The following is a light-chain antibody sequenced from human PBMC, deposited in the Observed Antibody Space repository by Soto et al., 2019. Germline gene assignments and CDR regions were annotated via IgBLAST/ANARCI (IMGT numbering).Light chain of an antibody. J-gene: IGLJ1*01. CDR2: EVS. V-gene: IGLV2-14*01. CDR1: IIDIAPYNY. Sequence: QSALTHPASVSGSPGQSLTISCTGTIIDIAPYNYVSWYQQHPGKAPKLIIYEVSYRPSGISNRFSGSKSGNTASLTISGLQAEDEADYYCSSYTSSTNYVFGTGTRSPS. CDR3: SSYTSSTNYV.